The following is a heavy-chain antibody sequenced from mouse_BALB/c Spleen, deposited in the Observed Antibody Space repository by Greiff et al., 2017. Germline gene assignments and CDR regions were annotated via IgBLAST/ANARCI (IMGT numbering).Heavy chain of an antibody. D-gene: IGHD2-4*01. Sequence: EVQLQESGPDLVKPSQSLSLTCTVTGYSITSCYSWHWIRQFPGNKLEWMGYIHYSGSTNYNPSLKSRISITRDTSKNQFFLQLNSVTTEDTATYYCASIMITDYYAMDYWGQGTSVTVSS. V-gene: IGHV3-1*02. CDR1: GYSITSCYS. CDR3: ASIMITDYYAMDY. CDR2: IHYSGST. J-gene: IGHJ4*01.